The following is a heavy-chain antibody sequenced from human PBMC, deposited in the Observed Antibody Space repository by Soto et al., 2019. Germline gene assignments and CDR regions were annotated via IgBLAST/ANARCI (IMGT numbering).Heavy chain of an antibody. Sequence: QVQLQQWGAGLLKPSETLSLTCAVYGGSFSGYYWSWIRQPPGKGLEWIGEINHSGSTNYNPSLKSRVTISVDTSKNQFSLKLSSVTAEDTAVYYWARGGYYYDSSARNGGVDYWGQGTLVTVSS. CDR3: ARGGYYYDSSARNGGVDY. CDR2: INHSGST. CDR1: GGSFSGYY. J-gene: IGHJ4*02. D-gene: IGHD3-22*01. V-gene: IGHV4-34*01.